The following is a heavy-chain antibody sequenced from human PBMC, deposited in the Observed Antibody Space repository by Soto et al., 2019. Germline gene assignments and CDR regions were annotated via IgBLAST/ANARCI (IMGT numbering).Heavy chain of an antibody. Sequence: GASVKVSCKASGGTFSSYAISWVRQAPGQGLEWMGGIIPIFGTANYAQKFQGRVTITADKSTSTAYMELSSLRSEDTAVYCCARGYDSSGFRVAPKIYYYYGMDVWGQGTTVTVSS. J-gene: IGHJ6*02. CDR3: ARGYDSSGFRVAPKIYYYYGMDV. CDR2: IIPIFGTA. D-gene: IGHD3-22*01. V-gene: IGHV1-69*06. CDR1: GGTFSSYA.